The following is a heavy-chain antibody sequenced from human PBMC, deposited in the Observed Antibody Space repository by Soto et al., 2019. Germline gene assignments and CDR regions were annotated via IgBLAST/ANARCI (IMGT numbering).Heavy chain of an antibody. J-gene: IGHJ6*02. CDR2: ISAYNGNT. V-gene: IGHV1-18*01. CDR3: ARMGVKGASGYRNYYYGMDV. CDR1: GYTFTSYG. D-gene: IGHD5-18*01. Sequence: ASVKVSCKASGYTFTSYGISWVRQAPGQGLEWMGWISAYNGNTNYAQKLQGRVTMTTDTSTSTAYMELRSLRSDDTAVYYCARMGVKGASGYRNYYYGMDVWGQGTTVTVSS.